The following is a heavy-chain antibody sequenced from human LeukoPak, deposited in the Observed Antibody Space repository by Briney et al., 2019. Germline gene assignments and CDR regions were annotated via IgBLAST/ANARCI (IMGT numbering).Heavy chain of an antibody. J-gene: IGHJ3*02. V-gene: IGHV1-8*01. CDR3: ATGPLRYFDWLPQFRDI. D-gene: IGHD3-9*01. CDR2: MNPNSGNT. Sequence: ASVKVSCKASGYTFTSYDINWVRQATGQGLEWMGWMNPNSGNTGYAQKFQGRVTMTRNTSISTAYMELSSLRSEDTAVYYCATGPLRYFDWLPQFRDIWGQGTMVTVSS. CDR1: GYTFTSYD.